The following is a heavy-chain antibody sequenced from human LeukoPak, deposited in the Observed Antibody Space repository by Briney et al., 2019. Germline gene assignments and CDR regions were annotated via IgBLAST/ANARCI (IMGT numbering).Heavy chain of an antibody. CDR2: IYPRDGST. CDR1: GYSFTSNY. V-gene: IGHV1-46*01. J-gene: IGHJ3*02. D-gene: IGHD3-3*01. CDR3: ARGALRFSDAFDI. Sequence: ASVKVSCKASGYSFTSNYIHWVRQAPGQGLEWMGMIYPRDGSTSYAQKFQGRVTVTRDTSTSSVHMELSGLRSEDTAVYYCARGALRFSDAFDIWGQGTMVTVSS.